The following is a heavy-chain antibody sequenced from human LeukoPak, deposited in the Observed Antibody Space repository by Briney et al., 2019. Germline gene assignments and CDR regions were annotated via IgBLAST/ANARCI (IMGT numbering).Heavy chain of an antibody. J-gene: IGHJ5*02. D-gene: IGHD3-9*01. CDR1: GFTFSSYA. V-gene: IGHV3-23*01. CDR3: AKRTDVLTGYYNA. CDR2: VSGSGGST. Sequence: GGSLRLSCAASGFTFSSYAMSWVRQASGKGLEWVSHVSGSGGSTYYADSVEGRFTISRDNSKNALYLQMNSLRGDDTAVYYCAKRTDVLTGYYNAWGLGTLVTVSS.